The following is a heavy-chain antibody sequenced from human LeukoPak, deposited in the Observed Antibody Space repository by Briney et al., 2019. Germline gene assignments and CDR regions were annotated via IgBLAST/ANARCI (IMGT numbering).Heavy chain of an antibody. CDR1: GFTFSSYS. CDR2: TTNRANSYTT. CDR3: ARDHYGVQYYY. J-gene: IGHJ4*02. D-gene: IGHD4-17*01. Sequence: GGSLRLSCAASGFTFSSYSMNWVRQAPGKGLEWVGSTTNRANSYTTEYAASVKGRFTISRDDSKNSLHLQMNSLKIEDTAVYYCARDHYGVQYYYWGQGTLVTVSS. V-gene: IGHV3-72*01.